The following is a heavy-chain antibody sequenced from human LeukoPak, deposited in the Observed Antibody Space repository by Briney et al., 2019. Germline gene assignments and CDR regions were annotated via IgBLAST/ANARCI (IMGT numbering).Heavy chain of an antibody. V-gene: IGHV5-51*01. D-gene: IGHD2-15*01. CDR3: TRLKDGYLDY. CDR2: IYPGDSDT. Sequence: GESLKISCKGSGFSYTSYWVGWVRQMPGKGLEWMGIIYPGDSDTRYSPSFQGQVTISADKSITTAYLQWSSLKASDSAMYYCTRLKDGYLDYWGQGTLVTVSS. CDR1: GFSYTSYW. J-gene: IGHJ4*02.